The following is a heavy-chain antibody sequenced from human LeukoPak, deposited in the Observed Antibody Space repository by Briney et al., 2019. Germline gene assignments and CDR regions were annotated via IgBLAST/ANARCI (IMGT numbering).Heavy chain of an antibody. CDR2: ISGSGGST. Sequence: GGSLRLSCAASRSTFSSYAMSWVRQAPGKGLEWVSAISGSGGSTYYADSVKGRFTISRDNSKNTLYLQMNSLRAEDTAVYYCAKDLGYCSGGSCNDVDYWGQGTLVTVSS. CDR3: AKDLGYCSGGSCNDVDY. D-gene: IGHD2-15*01. CDR1: RSTFSSYA. V-gene: IGHV3-23*01. J-gene: IGHJ4*02.